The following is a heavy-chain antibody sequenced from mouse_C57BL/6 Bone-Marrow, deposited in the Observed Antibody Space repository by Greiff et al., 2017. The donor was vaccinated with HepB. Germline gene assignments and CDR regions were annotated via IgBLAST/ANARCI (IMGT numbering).Heavy chain of an antibody. Sequence: DVKLVESGGDLVKPGGSLKLSCAASGFTFSSYGMSWVRQTPDKRLEWVATISSGGSYTYYPDSVKGRFTISRDNANNTLYLQMSSLKSEDTAMYYCANSVVAPYYAMDYWGQGTSVTVSS. CDR3: ANSVVAPYYAMDY. J-gene: IGHJ4*01. V-gene: IGHV5-6*02. D-gene: IGHD1-1*01. CDR2: ISSGGSYT. CDR1: GFTFSSYG.